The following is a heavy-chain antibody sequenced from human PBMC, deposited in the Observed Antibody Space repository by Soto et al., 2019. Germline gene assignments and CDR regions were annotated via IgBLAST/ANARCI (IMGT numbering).Heavy chain of an antibody. CDR3: ARGQIVATS. J-gene: IGHJ5*02. V-gene: IGHV4-34*01. CDR1: GGSFSGYY. CDR2: INHSGST. D-gene: IGHD5-12*01. Sequence: SETLSLTCAVYGGSFSGYYWSWIRQPPGKGLEWIGEINHSGSTNYNPSLKSRVTIAVDTSKNQFSLKLSSVTAADTAVYYCARGQIVATSWGQGTLVTVSS.